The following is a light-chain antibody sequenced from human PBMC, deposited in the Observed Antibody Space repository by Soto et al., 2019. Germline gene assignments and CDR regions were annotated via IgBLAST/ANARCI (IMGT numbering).Light chain of an antibody. J-gene: IGLJ2*01. CDR1: SSDIGAYNF. Sequence: QSALTQPASVSGSPGQSITISCTGTSSDIGAYNFVSWYQQHPGKAPKLMLYDVHIWPSGVSNRFSGSKSGNTASLTISGLQAEDEADYYCTSWTTSPTMIFGGGTKLTVL. CDR2: DVH. V-gene: IGLV2-14*03. CDR3: TSWTTSPTMI.